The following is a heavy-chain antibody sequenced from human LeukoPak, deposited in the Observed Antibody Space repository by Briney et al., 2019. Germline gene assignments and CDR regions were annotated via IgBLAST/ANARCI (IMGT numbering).Heavy chain of an antibody. D-gene: IGHD5-12*01. CDR3: AGAYSAYDPFDY. CDR2: LNADGNSI. CDR1: GFTFSNYW. V-gene: IGHV3-74*01. J-gene: IGHJ4*02. Sequence: GGSLRLSCAASGFTFSNYWMHWVRHAPGKGLVWVSRLNADGNSITYADSVRGRFTISRDNAKNTVHLKMNSLRVEDTAIYFCAGAYSAYDPFDYWGQGILVTVSS.